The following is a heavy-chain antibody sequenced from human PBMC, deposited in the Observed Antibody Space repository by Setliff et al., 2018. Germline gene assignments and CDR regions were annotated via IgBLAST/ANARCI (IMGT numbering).Heavy chain of an antibody. CDR1: GFTFSSYS. CDR3: ARDRDDGSSFAEYFQH. Sequence: GESLKISCAASGFTFSSYSMNWVRRAPGKGLEWVSSISSSSSYIYYADSVKGRFTISRDNAKNSLYLQMNSLRAEDTAVYYCARDRDDGSSFAEYFQHWGQGTLVTVSS. CDR2: ISSSSSYI. D-gene: IGHD6-6*01. V-gene: IGHV3-21*01. J-gene: IGHJ1*01.